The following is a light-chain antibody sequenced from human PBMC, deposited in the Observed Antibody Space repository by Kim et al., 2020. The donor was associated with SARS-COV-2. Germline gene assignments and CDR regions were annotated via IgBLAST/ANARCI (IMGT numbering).Light chain of an antibody. V-gene: IGLV3-19*01. CDR1: SLRNYY. Sequence: VALGQTVSITCQGDSLRNYYATWYQQKPGQAPIVVIYGKNNRPSGIPDRFSGSSSGNTASLTITGTQAGDEADYYCNSRDSNDNVVFGGGTKLTVL. CDR2: GKN. J-gene: IGLJ2*01. CDR3: NSRDSNDNVV.